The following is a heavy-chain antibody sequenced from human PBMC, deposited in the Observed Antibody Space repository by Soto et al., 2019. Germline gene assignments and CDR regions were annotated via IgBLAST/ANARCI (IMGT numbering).Heavy chain of an antibody. CDR1: GGSVSTYY. Sequence: QVQLQESGPGLVKPSETLSLTCTVSGGSVSTYYWSWIRQPPGKALEWIGYIYNSESTTYNPSLKSRVTISVDTSNNQFSLKLSSVTAADTAVYYCARGGYSLDFWGQGTLVTVSS. CDR2: IYNSEST. V-gene: IGHV4-59*02. CDR3: ARGGYSLDF. J-gene: IGHJ4*02. D-gene: IGHD4-4*01.